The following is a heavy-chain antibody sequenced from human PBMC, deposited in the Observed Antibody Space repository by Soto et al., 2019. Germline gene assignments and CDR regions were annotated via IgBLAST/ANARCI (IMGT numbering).Heavy chain of an antibody. V-gene: IGHV3-23*01. D-gene: IGHD2-15*01. J-gene: IGHJ3*02. CDR2: ISGSGGST. Sequence: VQLLESGGGLVQPGGSLRLSCAASGFTFSSYAMSWVRQAPGKGLEWVSAISGSGGSTYYADSVKGRFTISRDNSKNTLYLQMNSLRAEDTAVYYCAKDPVVVVAATQDAFDIWGQGTMVTVSS. CDR3: AKDPVVVVAATQDAFDI. CDR1: GFTFSSYA.